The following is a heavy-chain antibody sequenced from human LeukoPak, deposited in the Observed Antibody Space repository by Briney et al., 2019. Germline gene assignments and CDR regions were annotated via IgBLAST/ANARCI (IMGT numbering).Heavy chain of an antibody. CDR1: GFIFRSYA. V-gene: IGHV3-23*01. CDR2: ITANGDTT. D-gene: IGHD3-3*01. CDR3: ATFGVIVRNNYLDY. J-gene: IGHJ4*02. Sequence: TGGSLRLSCVGSGFIFRSYAVTWVRQAPGKGLDWVSSITANGDTTYYADSVKGRFTISRDDSRNTLYLQMSSLRAEDTALYYCATFGVIVRNNYLDYWGQGALVAVSS.